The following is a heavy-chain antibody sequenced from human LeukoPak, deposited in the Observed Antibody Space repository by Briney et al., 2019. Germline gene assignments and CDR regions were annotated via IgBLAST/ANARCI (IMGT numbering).Heavy chain of an antibody. V-gene: IGHV3-48*01. J-gene: IGHJ6*02. Sequence: GGSLRLSCAASGFTFTKYAMNWVRQAPGKGLEWLSYISSGGSTIYYADSVRGRFTISRDNAKNSLDLQMNSLRAEDTAVYYCARDDTGTDHYYYGMDVWGQGTTVTVSS. D-gene: IGHD1-26*01. CDR2: ISSGGSTI. CDR1: GFTFTKYA. CDR3: ARDDTGTDHYYYGMDV.